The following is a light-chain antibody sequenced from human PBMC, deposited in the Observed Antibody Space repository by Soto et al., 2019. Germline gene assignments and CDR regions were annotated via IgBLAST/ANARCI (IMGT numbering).Light chain of an antibody. J-gene: IGKJ5*01. CDR1: QSVSSNY. V-gene: IGKV3-20*01. Sequence: EIVLTQSPGTLSLSPGERVTLSCRASQSVSSNYLAWYQQTPGQAPRLLIYGASSRATGIPDRFSGSGSGTDFTLTISRLEPEEFAVYYCQQYGNSPITFGQGTRLEIK. CDR2: GAS. CDR3: QQYGNSPIT.